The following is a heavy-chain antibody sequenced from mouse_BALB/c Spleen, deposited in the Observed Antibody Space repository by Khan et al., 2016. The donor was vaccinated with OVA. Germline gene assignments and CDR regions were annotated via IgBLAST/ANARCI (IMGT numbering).Heavy chain of an antibody. CDR1: GYSFTGYF. CDR2: INPHIGET. D-gene: IGHD1-1*01. CDR3: TRIYRSDFDY. Sequence: VQLKESGPELGRPGASVKISCKASGYSFTGYFMNWVMQSHGKSLEWIGRINPHIGETFYNQRFKDKATLTVDESSSTAHMELRSLASEDSAVYYCTRIYRSDFDYWGQGTTLTVSS. J-gene: IGHJ2*01. V-gene: IGHV1-20*02.